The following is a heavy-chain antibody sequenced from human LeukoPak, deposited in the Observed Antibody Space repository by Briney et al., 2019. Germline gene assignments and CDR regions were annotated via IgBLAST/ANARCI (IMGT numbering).Heavy chain of an antibody. J-gene: IGHJ3*02. CDR1: GYTFTSYD. CDR3: ARVPREIASI. D-gene: IGHD3-16*02. CDR2: MNPNSGNT. V-gene: IGHV1-8*01. Sequence: ASVKVSCKASGYTFTSYDINWVRQATGQGLEWMGYMNPNSGNTGYAQKFQGRVTMTRNTSISTAYMELSSIRFEDTAVYYCARVPREIASIWGQGTMVTVSS.